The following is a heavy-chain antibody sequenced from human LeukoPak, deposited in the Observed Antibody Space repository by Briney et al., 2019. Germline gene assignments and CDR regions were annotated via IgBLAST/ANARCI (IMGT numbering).Heavy chain of an antibody. CDR3: ARASRVPAALDY. J-gene: IGHJ4*02. D-gene: IGHD2-2*01. V-gene: IGHV4-34*01. Sequence: SETLSLTCAVYGGSFSGHYWSWIRQPPGKGLEWIGEINHSGSTNYNPSLKSRVTISVDTSKNQFSLKLSSVTAADTAVYYCARASRVPAALDYWGQGTLVTVSS. CDR1: GGSFSGHY. CDR2: INHSGST.